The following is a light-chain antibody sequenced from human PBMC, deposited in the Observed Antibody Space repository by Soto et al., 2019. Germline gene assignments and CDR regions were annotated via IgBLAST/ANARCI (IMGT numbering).Light chain of an antibody. Sequence: DPVMTQSPLSLPVSPGEPASISCRSSQSLVHSNGYNYLDWYLQKPGQSPQLLIYLGSNRASGVPDRFSGSGSGTDFTLKISRVEAEDVGVYYCMQTLQSPWTFGQGTKVEIK. CDR1: QSLVHSNGYNY. CDR3: MQTLQSPWT. V-gene: IGKV2-28*01. CDR2: LGS. J-gene: IGKJ1*01.